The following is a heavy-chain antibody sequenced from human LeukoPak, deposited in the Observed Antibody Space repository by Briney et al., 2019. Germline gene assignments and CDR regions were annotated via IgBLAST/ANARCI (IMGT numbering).Heavy chain of an antibody. CDR2: ISAYNGNT. CDR3: AICLGWRGQQLDFYI. Sequence: ASVKVSCKASGYTFTSYGITWVRQAPGQGLEWMGWISAYNGNTHFAQKVQGRVTMTTDTSTSTAYMELRSLRFDDTAVYYCAICLGWRGQQLDFYIWGQGTMVTVPS. CDR1: GYTFTSYG. J-gene: IGHJ3*02. D-gene: IGHD6-13*01. V-gene: IGHV1-18*01.